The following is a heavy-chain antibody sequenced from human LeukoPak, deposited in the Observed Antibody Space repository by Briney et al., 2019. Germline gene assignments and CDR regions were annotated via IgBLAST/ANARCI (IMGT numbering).Heavy chain of an antibody. CDR2: LSGSGGDT. CDR1: GFTFRSYA. J-gene: IGHJ4*02. D-gene: IGHD6-13*01. V-gene: IGHV3-23*01. CDR3: AKERIAAARPYYFDY. Sequence: GGSLRLSCAASGFTFRSYAMNWVRQAPGRGLEWVSSLSGSGGDTYYADSVKGRFTISRDNSKNTLYLQMTRLRVEDAAVYYCAKERIAAARPYYFDYRGQGTLVTVSS.